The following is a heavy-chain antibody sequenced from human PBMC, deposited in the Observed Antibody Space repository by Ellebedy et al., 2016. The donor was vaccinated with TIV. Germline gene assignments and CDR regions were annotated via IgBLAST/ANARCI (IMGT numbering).Heavy chain of an antibody. CDR1: GFTFSDYW. V-gene: IGHV3-7*01. CDR3: ARDARRIFDWDYYDSSGYYYFDY. J-gene: IGHJ4*02. Sequence: GESLKISCAASGFTFSDYWMSWVRQAPGKGLEWVANIKQDESEKWYVDSVKGRFTISRDNAKNSLYLQMSSLRAEDTAVYYCARDARRIFDWDYYDSSGYYYFDYWGQGTLVTVSS. D-gene: IGHD3-22*01. CDR2: IKQDESEK.